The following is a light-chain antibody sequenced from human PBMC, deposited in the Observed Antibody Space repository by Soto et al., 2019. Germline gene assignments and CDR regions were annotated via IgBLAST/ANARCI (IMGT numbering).Light chain of an antibody. J-gene: IGKJ5*01. V-gene: IGKV3-11*01. CDR2: DAY. CDR3: QQRHMCPIT. Sequence: EVVLTQSPVTLSLSPGERATLSCRASQSFRGLLAWYQQKPGQAPRLLIYDAYNRATGIPPRFSGSGSGTDLTLTISSLEPEDSAVYYCQQRHMCPITFGQGTRLEIK. CDR1: QSFRGL.